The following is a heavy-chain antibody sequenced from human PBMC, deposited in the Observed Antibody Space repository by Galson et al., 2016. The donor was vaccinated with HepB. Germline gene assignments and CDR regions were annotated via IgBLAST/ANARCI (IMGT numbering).Heavy chain of an antibody. CDR2: TYYRYSCNK. V-gene: IGHV6-1*01. J-gene: IGHJ2*01. D-gene: IGHD3-16*01. CDR1: GDSVSNYSAA. Sequence: CAISGDSVSNYSAAWNWIRQSPPRGPEWLGWTYYRYSCNKDYAAAENRRINITASRPKTQFASHLTFVTPEDTAVYYCSRDHVSSWYLDPWGRGTLVTVSS. CDR3: SRDHVSSWYLDP.